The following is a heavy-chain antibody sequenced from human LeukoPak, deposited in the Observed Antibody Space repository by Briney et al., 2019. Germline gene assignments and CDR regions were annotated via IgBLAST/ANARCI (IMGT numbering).Heavy chain of an antibody. J-gene: IGHJ4*02. V-gene: IGHV6-1*01. CDR1: GDSVSSSSSA. CDR2: TYYRSKWII. Sequence: SQTLSLTCAISGDSVSSSSSAWSWIRQSPSRGLEWLGRTYYRSKWIIHYAVSVESRITINPDTSKNQFSLQLNSVTPEDTAVYYCARNLHPSFDYWGQGTLVTVSS. CDR3: ARNLHPSFDY.